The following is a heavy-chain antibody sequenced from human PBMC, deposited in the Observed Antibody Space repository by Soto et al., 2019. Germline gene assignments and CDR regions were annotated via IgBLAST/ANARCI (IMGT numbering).Heavy chain of an antibody. Sequence: QVQLVQSGPEVKKPGSSVKVSCEASGGTFSNFAVNWVRQAPGQGLEWVGGIIPLFNVAKYAQKFEGRVTIVADDSTSTAYMDLSSLRSDDTAVYYCAASGRDVLGYDDKATDGLALWGQGTMVTVSS. V-gene: IGHV1-69*01. CDR2: IIPLFNVA. D-gene: IGHD2-15*01. CDR1: GGTFSNFA. CDR3: AASGRDVLGYDDKATDGLAL. J-gene: IGHJ3*01.